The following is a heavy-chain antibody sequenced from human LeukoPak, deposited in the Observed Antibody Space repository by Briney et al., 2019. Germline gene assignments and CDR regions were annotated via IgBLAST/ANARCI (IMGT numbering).Heavy chain of an antibody. Sequence: GASVKVSCKASGYTFTGYYMHWVRQAPGQGLEWMGWINTNTGNPTYAQGFTGRFVFSLDTSVSTAYLQISSLKAEDTAVYYCARRIGSSGYYYEYFDYWGQGTLVTVSS. V-gene: IGHV7-4-1*02. CDR1: GYTFTGYY. D-gene: IGHD3-22*01. J-gene: IGHJ4*02. CDR2: INTNTGNP. CDR3: ARRIGSSGYYYEYFDY.